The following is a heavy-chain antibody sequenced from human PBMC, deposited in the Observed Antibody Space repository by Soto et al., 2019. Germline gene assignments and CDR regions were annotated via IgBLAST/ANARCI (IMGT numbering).Heavy chain of an antibody. D-gene: IGHD5-12*01. CDR2: IDPSDSYT. V-gene: IGHV5-10-1*01. CDR1: GYSFTSYW. Sequence: GESLKISCKGSGYSFTSYWISWMRQMPGKGLEWMGRIDPSDSYTNYSPSFQGHVTISADKSISTAYLQWSSLKASDTAMYYCARHPDLWGGYPGALVIDYWGQGTLVTVSS. J-gene: IGHJ4*02. CDR3: ARHPDLWGGYPGALVIDY.